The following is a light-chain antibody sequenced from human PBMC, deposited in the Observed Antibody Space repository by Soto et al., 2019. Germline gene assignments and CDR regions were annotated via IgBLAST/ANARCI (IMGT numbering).Light chain of an antibody. CDR3: QQHNSSTLSS. CDR2: AAS. CDR1: QAIRND. J-gene: IGKJ3*01. V-gene: IGKV1-17*01. Sequence: DIQMTQSPSSLSASVGDRVTITCRASQAIRNDLDWYQQKPGKAPKRLIFAASSMQSGVPSRFSGSGAGTEVTLTNLSVQREDFGGYYCQQHNSSTLSSFGPGTNVDI.